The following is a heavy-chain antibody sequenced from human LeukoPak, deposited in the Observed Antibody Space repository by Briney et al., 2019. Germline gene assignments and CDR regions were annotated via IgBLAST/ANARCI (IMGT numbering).Heavy chain of an antibody. Sequence: PSETLSLTCTVSGGSTTGYFWTWIRQPPGKGLEWIGYVYYSGRTSYNPSLKSRVTISVDTSKNQFSLKLSSVTAADTAVYHCARHMTVTYDAFDIWGQGAMVTVSS. CDR3: ARHMTVTYDAFDI. J-gene: IGHJ3*02. V-gene: IGHV4-59*08. CDR1: GGSTTGYF. D-gene: IGHD3-22*01. CDR2: VYYSGRT.